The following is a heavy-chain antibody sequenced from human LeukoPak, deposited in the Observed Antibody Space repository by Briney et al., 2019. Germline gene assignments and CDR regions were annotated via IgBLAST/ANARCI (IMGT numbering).Heavy chain of an antibody. D-gene: IGHD3-22*01. J-gene: IGHJ4*02. CDR3: ARGGGYYYDNSMDFDY. V-gene: IGHV4-61*08. CDR2: IYYSGSA. CDR1: GVSVSSSDYY. Sequence: PSETLSLTCTVSGVSVSSSDYYWGWIRQPPGKGLEWIGYIYYSGSAKYNPSLKSRVTISVDTSKNQFSLKLSSVTAADTAVYYCARGGGYYYDNSMDFDYWGQGTLVTVSS.